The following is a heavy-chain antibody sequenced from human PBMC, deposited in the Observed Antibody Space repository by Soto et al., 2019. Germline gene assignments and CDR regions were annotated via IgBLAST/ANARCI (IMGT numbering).Heavy chain of an antibody. Sequence: ASVKVSCKTSGYTFINYGITWVRQAPGQGLEWMGWLSAYNGDTSSSEKLQDRFTMTTDTSTNTVYMDLRSLTSDDTAVYYCARWSAIVGGAEALDVWGQGTMVTVSS. CDR2: LSAYNGDT. CDR1: GYTFINYG. V-gene: IGHV1-18*01. CDR3: ARWSAIVGGAEALDV. D-gene: IGHD1-26*01. J-gene: IGHJ3*01.